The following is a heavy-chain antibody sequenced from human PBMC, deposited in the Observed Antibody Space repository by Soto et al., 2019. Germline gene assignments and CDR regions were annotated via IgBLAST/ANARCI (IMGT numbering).Heavy chain of an antibody. V-gene: IGHV5-51*01. CDR2: IHLSDSEV. CDR1: GYRSTDYW. J-gene: IGHJ4*02. CDR3: AIAPHGTSYFVY. Sequence: PGDSLKISCHSSGYRSTDYWIGWARQMPGKGLQWMGLIHLSDSEVRYRPSFRGQIAMSADKSIDTAYLLWSRLEASDPAMYYCAIAPHGTSYFVYWGLGTLVTDSS. D-gene: IGHD6-13*01.